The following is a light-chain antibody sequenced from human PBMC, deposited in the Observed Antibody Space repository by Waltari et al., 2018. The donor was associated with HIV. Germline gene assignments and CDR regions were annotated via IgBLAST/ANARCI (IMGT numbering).Light chain of an antibody. Sequence: DIVMTQSPDSLAVSLGESATINCKSSQSVLYSSHNKNYLAWYQQKQGQSPKLLIYWASTREFGVPDRFSGSGSGTDFTLTISSLQAEDVAVYYCQQYYSTPLTFGGGTKVEIK. J-gene: IGKJ4*01. CDR2: WAS. CDR1: QSVLYSSHNKNY. V-gene: IGKV4-1*01. CDR3: QQYYSTPLT.